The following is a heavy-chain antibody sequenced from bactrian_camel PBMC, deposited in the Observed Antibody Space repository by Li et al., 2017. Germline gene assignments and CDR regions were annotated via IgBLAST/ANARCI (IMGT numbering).Heavy chain of an antibody. J-gene: IGHJ6*01. CDR1: GFPFVSHY. CDR2: TDTVGGPT. D-gene: IGHD6*01. Sequence: DVQLVESGGGLVEPGGSLKLTCKTSGFPFVSHYMYWLRQVPGKGPEGVAGTDTVGGPTYYADSLKGRFIISRDNAKNTVALHMNSLKPEDTAVYYCVRDQSGGWYSGFGYWGQGTQVTVS. V-gene: IGHV3S40*01. CDR3: VRDQSGGWYSGFGY.